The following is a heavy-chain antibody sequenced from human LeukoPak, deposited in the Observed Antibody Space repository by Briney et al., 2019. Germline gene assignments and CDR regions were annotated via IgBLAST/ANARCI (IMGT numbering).Heavy chain of an antibody. Sequence: SETLSLTCTVSGGSISSYYWSWIRQPPGKGLEWIGYIYYSGSTNYNPSLKSRVTISVDTSKNQFSLKLSSVTAADTAVHYCAREGYRSGGSCHNWFDPWGQGTLVTVSS. CDR3: AREGYRSGGSCHNWFDP. J-gene: IGHJ5*02. V-gene: IGHV4-59*01. D-gene: IGHD2-15*01. CDR1: GGSISSYY. CDR2: IYYSGST.